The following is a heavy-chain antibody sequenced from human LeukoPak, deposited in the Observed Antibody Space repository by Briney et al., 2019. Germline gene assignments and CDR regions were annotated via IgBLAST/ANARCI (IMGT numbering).Heavy chain of an antibody. CDR1: GISFRNYA. V-gene: IGHV3-23*01. J-gene: IGHJ4*02. Sequence: GGSLRLSCAASGISFRNYAMSWVRQAPARGPEWVSSLRGNDETFYADSVKGRFTLSRDDSRDTVYLQLNNLRVEDTAIYYCARASWVSDPDAVRWGQGTQVTVSS. CDR3: ARASWVSDPDAVR. D-gene: IGHD3-10*01. CDR2: LRGNDET.